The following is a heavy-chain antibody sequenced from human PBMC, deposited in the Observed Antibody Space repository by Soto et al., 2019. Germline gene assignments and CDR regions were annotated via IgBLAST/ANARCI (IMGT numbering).Heavy chain of an antibody. V-gene: IGHV4-34*01. CDR1: GGSFSGYY. CDR3: AIACGQWLVFAPRVNYYYGMDV. CDR2: INHSGST. J-gene: IGHJ6*02. Sequence: SETLSLTCAVYGGSFSGYYWSWIRQPPGKGLEWIGEINHSGSTNYNPSLKSRVTISVDTSKNQFSLKQSSVTAADTAVYYCAIACGQWLVFAPRVNYYYGMDVWGQGTTVTVSS. D-gene: IGHD6-19*01.